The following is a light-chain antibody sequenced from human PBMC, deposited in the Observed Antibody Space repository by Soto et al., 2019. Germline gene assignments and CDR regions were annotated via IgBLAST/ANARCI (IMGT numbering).Light chain of an antibody. CDR3: QQYSRYPLT. Sequence: DIQMTQSPSTLSASVGDRVTIACRASQSIGRLLAWYQGKPGKAPELLVYDASNLETGVPLRYSGSGSGTAFPLTISSLQPDDFATYYCQQYSRYPLTGGGRTKVEIE. J-gene: IGKJ4*01. CDR1: QSIGRL. CDR2: DAS. V-gene: IGKV1-5*01.